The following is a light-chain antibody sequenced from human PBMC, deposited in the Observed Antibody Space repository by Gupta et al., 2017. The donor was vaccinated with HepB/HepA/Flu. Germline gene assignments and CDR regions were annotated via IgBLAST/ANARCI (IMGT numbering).Light chain of an antibody. V-gene: IGKV3-20*01. J-gene: IGKJ4*01. Sequence: IVLTPSPGTVSLSPGERATLSCRASQSLKNTYVGWYQQKSGQAPRLLIYDVSSRANSIPERVSGSGSGAYFTLTSSRLESEDFAVYYCQHYGSSLTFGAGTKLKI. CDR2: DVS. CDR1: QSLKNTY. CDR3: QHYGSSLT.